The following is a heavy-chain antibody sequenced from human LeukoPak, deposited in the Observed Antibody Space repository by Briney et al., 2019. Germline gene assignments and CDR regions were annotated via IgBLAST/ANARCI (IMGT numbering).Heavy chain of an antibody. D-gene: IGHD3-3*01. V-gene: IGHV3-23*01. CDR1: GFIFSNYV. CDR3: AKGLLRITIFGALHY. CDR2: ISVSGDST. J-gene: IGHJ4*02. Sequence: GGSLRLSCAASGFIFSNYVMRWVRQAPGKGLEWVSGISVSGDSTYYADSVKGRFTISRDNSKNTLYLQVNSLGAEDTAVYYCAKGLLRITIFGALHYWGQGTLVTVSS.